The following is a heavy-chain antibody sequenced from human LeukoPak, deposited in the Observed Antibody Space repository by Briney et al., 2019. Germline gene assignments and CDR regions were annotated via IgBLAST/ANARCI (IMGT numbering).Heavy chain of an antibody. V-gene: IGHV1-18*01. CDR1: GYTFTSYG. CDR3: ATVALDGYNYNEYFQH. J-gene: IGHJ1*01. Sequence: SVKVSCKASGYTFTSYGISWVRQAPGQGLEWMGWISAYNGNTNYAQKLQGRVTMTTDTSTSTAYMELRSLRSEDTAVYYCATVALDGYNYNEYFQHWGQGTLVTVSS. CDR2: ISAYNGNT. D-gene: IGHD5-24*01.